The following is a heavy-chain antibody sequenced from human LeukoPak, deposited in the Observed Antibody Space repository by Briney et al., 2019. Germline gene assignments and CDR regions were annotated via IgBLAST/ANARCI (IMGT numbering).Heavy chain of an antibody. CDR1: AFTFSSYW. CDR2: INSDGSST. J-gene: IGHJ4*02. Sequence: GGSLRLYCAASAFTFSSYWMHWVRQAPGKGLVWVSRINSDGSSTNYADSVKGRFSISRDNAKNTLYLQMNSLRVEDTAVYYCARGRPHGNDYWGQGTLVTVSS. CDR3: ARGRPHGNDY. D-gene: IGHD4-23*01. V-gene: IGHV3-74*01.